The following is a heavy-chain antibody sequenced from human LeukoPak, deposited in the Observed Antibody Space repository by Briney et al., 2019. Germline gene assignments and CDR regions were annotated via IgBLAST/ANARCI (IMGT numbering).Heavy chain of an antibody. J-gene: IGHJ6*03. CDR3: ASLRVGSSFGYQYYIDV. V-gene: IGHV4-34*01. Sequence: SETLSLTCAVYGGSFSGYYWSWIRQPPGKGLEWIGEINHSGSTNYNPSLKSRVTISGDTAKNQFALTLSSVTAADTAVYYCASLRVGSSFGYQYYIDVWGKGTTVTVSS. CDR1: GGSFSGYY. CDR2: INHSGST. D-gene: IGHD6-13*01.